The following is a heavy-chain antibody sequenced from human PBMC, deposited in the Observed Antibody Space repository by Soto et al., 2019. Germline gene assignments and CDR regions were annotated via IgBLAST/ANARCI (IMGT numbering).Heavy chain of an antibody. CDR1: GGSISGNIYY. D-gene: IGHD3-22*01. Sequence: SETLSLTCTVSGGSISGNIYYWGWIRQPPEKGLEWIGNIHYSGSTYYDSSLQSRVTISIDTSKNQFSLKLSSVTATDTAVYYCASQHYYDSSGYYVVYWGQGTLVTVS. CDR2: IHYSGST. V-gene: IGHV4-39*01. CDR3: ASQHYYDSSGYYVVY. J-gene: IGHJ4*02.